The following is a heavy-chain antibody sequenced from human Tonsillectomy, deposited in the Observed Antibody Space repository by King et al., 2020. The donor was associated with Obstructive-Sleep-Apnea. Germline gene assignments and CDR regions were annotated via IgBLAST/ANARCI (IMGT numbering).Heavy chain of an antibody. D-gene: IGHD5-12*01. V-gene: IGHV3-11*06. Sequence: VQLVESGGRLVKPGGSLRLSCAASGFTFSDYYMSWIRQAPGKGLEWVSDISSSSSYTNYADSVKGRFTISRDNAKNSLYLQMNSLRAEDTAVYYCARDQVATQDDPLDYWGQGTLVTVSS. CDR1: GFTFSDYY. J-gene: IGHJ4*02. CDR3: ARDQVATQDDPLDY. CDR2: ISSSSSYT.